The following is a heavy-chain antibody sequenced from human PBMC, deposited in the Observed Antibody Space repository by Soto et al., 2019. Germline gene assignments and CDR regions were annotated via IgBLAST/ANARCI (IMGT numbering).Heavy chain of an antibody. J-gene: IGHJ4*02. CDR2: INHSGST. CDR3: ASPYCSGGSCYPEPV. V-gene: IGHV4-34*01. D-gene: IGHD2-15*01. Sequence: SETLSLTCAVYGGSFSGYYWSWIRQPPGKGLEWIGEINHSGSTNYNPSLKSRVTISVDTSKNQFSLKLSSVTAADTAVYYCASPYCSGGSCYPEPVWGQGTLVTVSS. CDR1: GGSFSGYY.